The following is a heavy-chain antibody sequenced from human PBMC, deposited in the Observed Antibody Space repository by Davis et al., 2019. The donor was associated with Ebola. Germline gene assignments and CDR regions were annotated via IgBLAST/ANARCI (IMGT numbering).Heavy chain of an antibody. CDR1: GYTFNGYY. J-gene: IGHJ4*02. CDR3: ARGGDSGSYPYFDY. Sequence: ASVKVSCKASGYTFNGYYMHWVRTAPGQGLEWMGWINPNSGGTNYAQKFQGRVTMTRDTYISTAYMELSRLRSDDTAVYSCARGGDSGSYPYFDYWGRGTLVTVSS. CDR2: INPNSGGT. D-gene: IGHD1-26*01. V-gene: IGHV1-2*02.